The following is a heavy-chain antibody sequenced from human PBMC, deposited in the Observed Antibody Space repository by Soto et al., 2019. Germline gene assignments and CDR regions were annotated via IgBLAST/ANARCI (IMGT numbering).Heavy chain of an antibody. CDR2: INHSGST. CDR1: GGSFSGYY. CDR3: ARREVVVVPAAKDWFDP. V-gene: IGHV4-34*01. Sequence: QVQLQQWGAGLLKPSETLSLTCAVYGGSFSGYYWSWIRQPPGKGLEWIGEINHSGSTNYNPSLKSRVTISVDTSKNQFSLKLSSVAAADTAVYYWARREVVVVPAAKDWFDPWGQGTLVTVSS. J-gene: IGHJ5*02. D-gene: IGHD2-2*01.